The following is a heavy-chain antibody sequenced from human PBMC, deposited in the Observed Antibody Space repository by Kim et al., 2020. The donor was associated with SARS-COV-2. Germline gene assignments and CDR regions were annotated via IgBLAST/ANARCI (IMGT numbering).Heavy chain of an antibody. D-gene: IGHD1-26*01. J-gene: IGHJ6*02. V-gene: IGHV5-10-1*01. Sequence: GESLKISCKGSGYSFTSYWISWVRQMPGKGLEWMGRIDPSDSYTNYSPSFQGHVTISADKSISTAYLQWSSLKASDTAMYYCARRLIVGATGIYYYGMDVWGQGTTVTVSS. CDR1: GYSFTSYW. CDR3: ARRLIVGATGIYYYGMDV. CDR2: IDPSDSYT.